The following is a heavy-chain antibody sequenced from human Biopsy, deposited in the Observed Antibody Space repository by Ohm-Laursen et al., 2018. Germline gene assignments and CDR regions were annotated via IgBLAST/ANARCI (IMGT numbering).Heavy chain of an antibody. Sequence: PRTLSLTCAVYGESFNGYYWSWIRQTPGKGLEWIGEINHSGRTNYNPSLKSRVTISVDTSKNQFSLKVRSVTAADTAVYYCVRGVDYYDPYHYYALDVWGQGTTVTVSS. CDR3: VRGVDYYDPYHYYALDV. CDR2: INHSGRT. D-gene: IGHD3-22*01. J-gene: IGHJ6*02. CDR1: GESFNGYY. V-gene: IGHV4-34*01.